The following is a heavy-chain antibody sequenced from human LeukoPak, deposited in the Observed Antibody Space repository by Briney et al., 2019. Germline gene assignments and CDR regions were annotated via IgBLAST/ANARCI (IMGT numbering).Heavy chain of an antibody. J-gene: IGHJ4*02. CDR2: IYHSGST. CDR3: ARLVDTAMVRDY. D-gene: IGHD5-18*01. Sequence: PSETLSLTCAVSGYSISSGYYWGWIRQPSGKGLEWIGSIYHSGSTYYNPSLKSRVTISVDTSKNQFSLKLSSVTAADTAVYYCARLVDTAMVRDYWGQGTLVTVSS. V-gene: IGHV4-38-2*01. CDR1: GYSISSGYY.